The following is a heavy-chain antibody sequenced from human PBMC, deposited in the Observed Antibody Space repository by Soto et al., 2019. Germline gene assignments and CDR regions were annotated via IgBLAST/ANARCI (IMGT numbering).Heavy chain of an antibody. Sequence: QVQLVQSGAEVKKPGASVKVSCKASGYIFTAYYMNWVRQAPGQGLEWMGWINPASGGTNYAQKVQGRVTMTTDPSISTAYMELSSLRSDDTAVYYCARDYSAGAGASDFWGQGTMVIVSS. D-gene: IGHD6-19*01. CDR2: INPASGGT. CDR3: ARDYSAGAGASDF. J-gene: IGHJ3*01. V-gene: IGHV1-2*02. CDR1: GYIFTAYY.